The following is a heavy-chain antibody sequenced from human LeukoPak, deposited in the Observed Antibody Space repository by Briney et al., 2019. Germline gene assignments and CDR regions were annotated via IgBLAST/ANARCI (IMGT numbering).Heavy chain of an antibody. J-gene: IGHJ4*02. D-gene: IGHD5-18*01. Sequence: PGGSLRLSCAASGFTFSSYGMHWVRQAPGKGLEWVAVISYDGSNKYYADSVKGRFTISRDNSKNTLYLQMNSLRAEDTAVYYCAKQIGSYSYLDYWGQGTLVTVSS. CDR1: GFTFSSYG. CDR3: AKQIGSYSYLDY. V-gene: IGHV3-30*18. CDR2: ISYDGSNK.